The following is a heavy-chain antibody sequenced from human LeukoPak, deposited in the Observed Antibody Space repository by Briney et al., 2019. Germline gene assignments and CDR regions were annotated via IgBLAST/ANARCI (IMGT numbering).Heavy chain of an antibody. D-gene: IGHD3-3*01. J-gene: IGHJ4*02. V-gene: IGHV3-7*01. CDR3: ARDNTPITIFGVVIAAHSPDY. CDR1: GFTFSSYA. Sequence: GGSLRLSCAASGFTFSSYAMTWVRQAPGKGLEWVANIKQDGNDKYYVDSVKGRFNISRDNAKNSLYLQMNSLRAEDTAVYYCARDNTPITIFGVVIAAHSPDYWGQGTLVTVSS. CDR2: IKQDGNDK.